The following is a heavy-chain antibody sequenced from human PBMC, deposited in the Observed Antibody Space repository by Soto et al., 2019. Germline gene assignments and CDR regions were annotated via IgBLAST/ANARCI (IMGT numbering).Heavy chain of an antibody. V-gene: IGHV4-34*01. J-gene: IGHJ4*02. Sequence: SETLSLTCAVYGGSFSGYYWSWIRQPPGKGLEWIGEINHSGSTNYNPSLKSRVTISVDTSKNQFSLKLSSVTAADTAVYYCARARAVTTLPPHIFDYWGQGTLVTVS. CDR2: INHSGST. CDR3: ARARAVTTLPPHIFDY. CDR1: GGSFSGYY. D-gene: IGHD4-17*01.